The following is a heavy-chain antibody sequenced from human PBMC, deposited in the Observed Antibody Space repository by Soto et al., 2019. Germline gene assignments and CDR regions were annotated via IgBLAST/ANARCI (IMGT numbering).Heavy chain of an antibody. CDR1: DYSISSGYY. D-gene: IGHD1-26*01. V-gene: IGHV4-38-2*01. CDR2: IYHSGST. Sequence: PSETLSLTCAVSDYSISSGYYWGWIRQPPGKGLEWIGSIYHSGSTYYNPSLKSRVTISVDTSKNQFSLKLSSVTAADTAVYYCARFWEDGMDVWGQGTTVTVSS. J-gene: IGHJ6*02. CDR3: ARFWEDGMDV.